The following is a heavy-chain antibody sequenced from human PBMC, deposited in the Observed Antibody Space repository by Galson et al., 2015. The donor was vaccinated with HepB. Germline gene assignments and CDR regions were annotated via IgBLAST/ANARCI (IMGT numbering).Heavy chain of an antibody. CDR2: VSLDGSKK. Sequence: SLKLSCAVSGFTFSHFGMNWVRQAPGKGLEWVAVVSLDGSKKYYADSVKGRFTISRDNSNNTLYLQMNSLRPDDTAVYYCAKFGGTTPFDYWGQGTLVTVSS. V-gene: IGHV3-30*18. CDR3: AKFGGTTPFDY. J-gene: IGHJ4*02. CDR1: GFTFSHFG. D-gene: IGHD3-10*01.